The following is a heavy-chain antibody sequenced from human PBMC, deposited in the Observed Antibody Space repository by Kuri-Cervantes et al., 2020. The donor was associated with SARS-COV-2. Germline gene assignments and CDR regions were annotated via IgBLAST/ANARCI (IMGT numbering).Heavy chain of an antibody. D-gene: IGHD2-21*01. J-gene: IGHJ3*02. CDR1: GYTFTGYY. CDR3: ARSGPGAISREDDAFDI. Sequence: ASVKVSCKASGYTFTGYYMHWVRQAPGQGLEWMGWINPNSGGTNYAQKFQGWVTMTRDRSASTAYMELSSLRSEDTAMYYCARSGPGAISREDDAFDIWGQGTMVTVSS. V-gene: IGHV1-2*04. CDR2: INPNSGGT.